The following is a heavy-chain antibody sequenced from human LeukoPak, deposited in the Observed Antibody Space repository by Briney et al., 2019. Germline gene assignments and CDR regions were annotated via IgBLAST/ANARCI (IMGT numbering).Heavy chain of an antibody. CDR1: GDSVSSNSAA. J-gene: IGHJ4*02. Sequence: SQTLSLTCANSGDSVSSNSAAWTWIRQSPSRGLEWLGRTYYRSKRYNDYAVSVKSRITINPDTSENQFSLQLNSVTPEDTAVYYCARDLSGGTAMVEDQFDYWGQGTLVTVSS. CDR3: ARDLSGGTAMVEDQFDY. CDR2: TYYRSKRYN. D-gene: IGHD5-18*01. V-gene: IGHV6-1*01.